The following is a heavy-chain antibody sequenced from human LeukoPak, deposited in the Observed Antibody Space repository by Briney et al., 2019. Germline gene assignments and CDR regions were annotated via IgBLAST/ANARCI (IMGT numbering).Heavy chain of an antibody. Sequence: GGSLRLSCAASGFTFSSYAMHWVRQAPGKGLEWVAVISYDGSNKYYADSVKGRFTISRDNAKNSLYLQMNSLRAEDTAVYYCARGFSSGFSDYWGQGTLVTVSS. D-gene: IGHD6-19*01. CDR2: ISYDGSNK. J-gene: IGHJ4*02. CDR1: GFTFSSYA. V-gene: IGHV3-30-3*01. CDR3: ARGFSSGFSDY.